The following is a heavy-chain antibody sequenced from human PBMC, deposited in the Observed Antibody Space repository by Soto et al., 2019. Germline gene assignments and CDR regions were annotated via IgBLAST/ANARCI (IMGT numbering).Heavy chain of an antibody. D-gene: IGHD6-13*01. J-gene: IGHJ5*02. CDR3: AHRPYSSRTLNWFDP. V-gene: IGHV2-70*12. CDR1: GFSLSTSGMC. CDR2: IDWDDDK. Sequence: SGPTLVNPTQTLTLTCTFSGFSLSTSGMCVSWIRQPPGKALGWLARIDWDDDKYYSTSLKTRLTISKDTSKNQVVLTMTNMDPVDTATYYCAHRPYSSRTLNWFDPWGQGTLVTVSS.